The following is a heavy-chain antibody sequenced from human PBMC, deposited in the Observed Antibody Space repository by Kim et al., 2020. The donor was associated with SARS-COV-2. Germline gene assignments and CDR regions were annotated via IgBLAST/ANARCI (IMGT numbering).Heavy chain of an antibody. CDR3: TTEWGWHDRGGMDV. Sequence: GGSLRLSCAASGFTFSNAWMSWVRQAPGKGLEWVGRIKSKTDGGTTDYAEPVKGRFTISRDDSKNTLYLQMNSLKTEDTAVYYCTTEWGWHDRGGMDVWGQGTTVTVSS. D-gene: IGHD1-1*01. J-gene: IGHJ6*02. CDR2: IKSKTDGGTT. V-gene: IGHV3-15*01. CDR1: GFTFSNAW.